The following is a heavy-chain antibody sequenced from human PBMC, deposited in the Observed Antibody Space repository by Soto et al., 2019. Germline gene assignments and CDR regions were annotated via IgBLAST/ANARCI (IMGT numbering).Heavy chain of an antibody. CDR1: GGSISSSSYY. Sequence: SETLSLTCTVSGGSISSSSYYWGWIRQPPGKGLEWIGSIYYSGSTHYNPSLKSRVTISVDTSKNQFSLKLSSVTAADTAVYYCARHRYNWNGFDYWGQGTLVTVSS. D-gene: IGHD1-20*01. V-gene: IGHV4-39*01. J-gene: IGHJ4*02. CDR2: IYYSGST. CDR3: ARHRYNWNGFDY.